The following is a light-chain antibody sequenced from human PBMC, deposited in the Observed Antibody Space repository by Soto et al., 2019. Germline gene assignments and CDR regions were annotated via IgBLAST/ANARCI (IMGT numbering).Light chain of an antibody. Sequence: IQLTQSPSFLSASVGDRVTITCRASQDISNYLAWYQQKPGKAPKFLIYGTSTLQSGVPSRFSGSGSGTDFTLTISSLQPEDFATYYCLQDYNYPWPFGQGTKVDIK. J-gene: IGKJ1*01. CDR1: QDISNY. V-gene: IGKV1-6*01. CDR2: GTS. CDR3: LQDYNYPWP.